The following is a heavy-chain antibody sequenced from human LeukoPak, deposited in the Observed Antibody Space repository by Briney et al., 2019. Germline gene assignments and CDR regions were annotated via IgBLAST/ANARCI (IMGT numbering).Heavy chain of an antibody. J-gene: IGHJ4*02. CDR3: ARVYLGVGYSYGCFDY. D-gene: IGHD5-18*01. CDR1: GDSISSYY. V-gene: IGHV4-59*01. CDR2: IYYSGST. Sequence: SETLSLTCTVSGDSISSYYWSWIQQSPGKGLEWIGYIYYSGSTNYNPSFRSRVTISVDTSKNQFSLKLSSVTAADTAVYYCARVYLGVGYSYGCFDYWGQGTLVTVSS.